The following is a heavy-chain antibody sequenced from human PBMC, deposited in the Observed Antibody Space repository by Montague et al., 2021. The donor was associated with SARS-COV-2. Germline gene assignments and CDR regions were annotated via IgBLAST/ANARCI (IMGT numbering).Heavy chain of an antibody. CDR1: SGSISSGGSISSGGYY. CDR2: TYYRGST. V-gene: IGHV4-31*03. D-gene: IGHD5-18*01. CDR3: ARDLGHRYVAGWFDP. Sequence: TLSLTCTVSSGSISSGGSISSGGYYWSWIRQHPGKGLEWIGYTYYRGSTSYNPSLKSRVTISVDTSKNQFSLKLSSVTAADTAVYYCARDLGHRYVAGWFDPWGQGTLVTVSS. J-gene: IGHJ5*02.